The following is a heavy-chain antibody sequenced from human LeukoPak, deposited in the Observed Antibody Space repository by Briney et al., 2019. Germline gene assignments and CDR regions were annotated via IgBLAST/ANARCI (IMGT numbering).Heavy chain of an antibody. J-gene: IGHJ3*02. CDR3: ARDLPQPLGARQYPI. CDR1: GYTFTSCY. V-gene: IGHV1-46*01. CDR2: INPSGGST. Sequence: ASVKVSCKASGYTFTSCYVHWVRQAPGQGLEWMGIINPSGGSTSYAQKFQDRVTMTRDTSTSTVYMELSSLRSDDTAVYYCARDLPQPLGARQYPIWGQGTMVTVSS. D-gene: IGHD1-26*01.